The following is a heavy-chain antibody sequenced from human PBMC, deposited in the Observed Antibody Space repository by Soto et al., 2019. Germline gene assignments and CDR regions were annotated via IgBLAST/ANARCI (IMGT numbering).Heavy chain of an antibody. CDR2: TWIEGNSG. CDR3: VTWGASALLSGVIVQGLDV. V-gene: IGHV3-33*01. J-gene: IGHJ6*02. D-gene: IGHD2-21*02. Sequence: QLQLVESGGGLVQPGTSLRLSCAASGFTFNTYGTHWVRQAPGKGPEWVAGTWIEGNSGYHADSAKGRFTISRDNSKNMLYLQMNDMRAEDTAVYYCVTWGASALLSGVIVQGLDVWGQGTTVTVSS. CDR1: GFTFNTYG.